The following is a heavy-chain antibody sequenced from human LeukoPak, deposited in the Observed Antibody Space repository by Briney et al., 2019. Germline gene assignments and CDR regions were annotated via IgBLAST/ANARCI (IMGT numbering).Heavy chain of an antibody. V-gene: IGHV4-39*07. CDR1: GGSISSSSYY. CDR2: IYYSGST. CDR3: AREDGDGYHAFDI. D-gene: IGHD5-24*01. J-gene: IGHJ3*02. Sequence: PSETLSLTCTVSGGSISSSSYYWGWIRQPPGKGLEWIGSIYYSGSTYYNPSLKSRVTISVDTSKNQFSLKLSSVTAADTAVYYCAREDGDGYHAFDIWGQGTMVTVSS.